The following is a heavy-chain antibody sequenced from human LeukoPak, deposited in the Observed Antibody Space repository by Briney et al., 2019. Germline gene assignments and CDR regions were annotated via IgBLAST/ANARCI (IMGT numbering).Heavy chain of an antibody. CDR2: IYSGGST. D-gene: IGHD6-19*01. Sequence: GGSLRLSCAASGFKVSSRYMSWVRQAPGMGLEWVSVIYSGGSTYYADSVKGRFIISRDNLKNTVFLQVNSLRVEDTAVYYCARDNGAGYYYYLDVWGKGTTVTVSS. J-gene: IGHJ6*03. CDR1: GFKVSSRY. V-gene: IGHV3-53*01. CDR3: ARDNGAGYYYYLDV.